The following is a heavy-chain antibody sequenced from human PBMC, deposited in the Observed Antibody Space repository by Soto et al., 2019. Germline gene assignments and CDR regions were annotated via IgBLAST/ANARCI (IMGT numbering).Heavy chain of an antibody. V-gene: IGHV4-34*01. Sequence: SAPLSLTCAVYGGSFSGYYWSWIRQPPGKGLEWIGEINHSGSTNYNPSLKSRVTISVDTSKNQFSLKLSSVTAADTAVYYCARSDIVVVVAAPFDPWGQGTLVTVSS. CDR3: ARSDIVVVVAAPFDP. D-gene: IGHD2-15*01. J-gene: IGHJ5*02. CDR2: INHSGST. CDR1: GGSFSGYY.